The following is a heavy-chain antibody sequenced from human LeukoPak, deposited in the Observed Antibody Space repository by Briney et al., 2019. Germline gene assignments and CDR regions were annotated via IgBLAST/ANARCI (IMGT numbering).Heavy chain of an antibody. D-gene: IGHD3-10*01. J-gene: IGHJ5*02. Sequence: GSLRLSCAASGFTFSSYSMNWVRQAPGKGLEWVSSICSSSSYIYYADSVKGRFTISRDNAKNSLYLQMNSLRAEDTAVYYCASGGSGSYKNWFDPWGQGTLVTVSS. CDR1: GFTFSSYS. CDR2: ICSSSSYI. V-gene: IGHV3-21*01. CDR3: ASGGSGSYKNWFDP.